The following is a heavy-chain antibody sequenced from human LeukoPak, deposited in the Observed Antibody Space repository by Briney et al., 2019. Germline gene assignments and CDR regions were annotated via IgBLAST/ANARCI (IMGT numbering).Heavy chain of an antibody. D-gene: IGHD2-2*01. V-gene: IGHV3-30*04. CDR3: AREYLWDIVVVPAAYYYYGMDV. CDR2: ISYDGSNK. Sequence: GSLRLSCAASGFTFSSYAMHWVRQAPGKGLEWVAVISYDGSNKYYEDSVKGRFTISRDNSKNTRYLQMNSLRAEDTAVYYCAREYLWDIVVVPAAYYYYGMDVWGKGTTVTVSS. CDR1: GFTFSSYA. J-gene: IGHJ6*04.